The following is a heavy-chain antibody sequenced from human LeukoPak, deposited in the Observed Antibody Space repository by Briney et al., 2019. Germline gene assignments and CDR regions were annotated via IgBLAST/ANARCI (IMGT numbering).Heavy chain of an antibody. V-gene: IGHV4-34*01. CDR2: INHSGST. D-gene: IGHD6-13*01. CDR1: GGSFSGYY. CDR3: ARRPHSSSWYRRAPFDY. Sequence: PSETLSLTCAVYGGSFSGYYWSWVRQPPGKGLEWIGEINHSGSTNYNPSPKSRVTISVDTSKNQFSLKLSSVTAADTAVYYCARRPHSSSWYRRAPFDYWGQGTLVTVSS. J-gene: IGHJ4*02.